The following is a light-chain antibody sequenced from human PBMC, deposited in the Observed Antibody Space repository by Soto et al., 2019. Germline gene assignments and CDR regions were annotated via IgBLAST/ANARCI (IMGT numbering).Light chain of an antibody. Sequence: EIVLTQSPGTLSLSPGERATLSCRASQTISSSFLAWYQQKPGQAPRLLIYRASRRAPGIPDRFSGSGSWTDFTLTISRLEPDVFSSYYCHKFGSSPLDTFCSGPSADI. V-gene: IGKV3-20*01. CDR1: QTISSSF. CDR2: RAS. J-gene: IGKJ3*01. CDR3: HKFGSSPLDT.